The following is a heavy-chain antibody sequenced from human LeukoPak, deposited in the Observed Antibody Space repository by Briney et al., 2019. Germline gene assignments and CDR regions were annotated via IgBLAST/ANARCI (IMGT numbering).Heavy chain of an antibody. CDR2: VNWGGGRA. D-gene: IGHD2-15*01. CDR3: ARESVVDYNFYYMDV. J-gene: IGHJ6*03. V-gene: IGHV3-20*04. CDR1: GVTLYDFG. Sequence: PVGSLRLSRAASGVTLYDFGMSGVRQAPGEGLEWGSIVNWGGGRAGYADSVKGRFTTSTENAKNTLYLQMNSLRVAETALYYCARESVVDYNFYYMDVWGKGTSVSVSS.